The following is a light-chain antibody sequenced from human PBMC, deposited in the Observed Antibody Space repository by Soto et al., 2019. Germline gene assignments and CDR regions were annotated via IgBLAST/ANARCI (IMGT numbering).Light chain of an antibody. J-gene: IGLJ1*01. V-gene: IGLV2-8*01. CDR3: SSYTGSNNIYV. CDR1: TSDIGYYNY. Sequence: QSALTQPPSASGSPGQSVTISCTGTTSDIGYYNYVSWYRQHPGKAPKLLIYEVTKRPSGVPDRFSGSKSGNTASLTVSGLQADDEADYYCSSYTGSNNIYVFGTGTKLTVL. CDR2: EVT.